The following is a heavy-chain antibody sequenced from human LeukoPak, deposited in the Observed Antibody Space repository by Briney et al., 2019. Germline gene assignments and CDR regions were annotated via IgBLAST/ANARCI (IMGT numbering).Heavy chain of an antibody. J-gene: IGHJ4*02. CDR2: IYSTGST. CDR1: GGSVGSGGHF. D-gene: IGHD1-26*01. CDR3: ARTKSQSGSYRYYFDS. Sequence: SETLSLTCAVSGGSVGSGGHFWSWIRQPPGKGLEWIVYIYSTGSTNYNPSLNSRITIAVDTSKNQFSLKLSSVIAADTGVYYCARTKSQSGSYRYYFDSWGQGTLVTVSS. V-gene: IGHV4-61*08.